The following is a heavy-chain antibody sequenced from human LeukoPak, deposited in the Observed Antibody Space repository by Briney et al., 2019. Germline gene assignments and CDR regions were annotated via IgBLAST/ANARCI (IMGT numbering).Heavy chain of an antibody. J-gene: IGHJ6*03. V-gene: IGHV4-59*01. CDR1: GGSISSYY. CDR2: IYYSGST. D-gene: IGHD6-13*01. CDR3: ARDSSSWYDFYYMDV. Sequence: SETLSLTCTVSGGSISSYYWSWIRQPPGKGLEWIGYIYYSGSTNYNPSLKSRVTISVGTSKNQFSLKLSSVTAADTAVYYCARDSSSWYDFYYMDVWGKGTTVTVSS.